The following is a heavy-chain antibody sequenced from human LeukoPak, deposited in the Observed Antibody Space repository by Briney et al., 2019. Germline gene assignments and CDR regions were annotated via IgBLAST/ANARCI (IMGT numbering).Heavy chain of an antibody. CDR3: AKSSKIRGRDGYNLDY. V-gene: IGHV3-30*18. J-gene: IGHJ4*02. CDR2: ISYDGSNK. D-gene: IGHD5-24*01. CDR1: GFTFSRDG. Sequence: PGRSLRLSCAASGFTFSRDGMHWVRQAPGKGLEWVAVISYDGSNKYYADSVKGRFTISRDNSKNTLYLQMNSLRAEDTAVYYCAKSSKIRGRDGYNLDYWGQGTLVTVSS.